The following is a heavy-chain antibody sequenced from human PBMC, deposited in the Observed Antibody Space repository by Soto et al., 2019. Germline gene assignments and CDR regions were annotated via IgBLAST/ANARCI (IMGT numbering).Heavy chain of an antibody. J-gene: IGHJ6*02. CDR2: IYTGGST. CDR1: GCSISSYY. Sequence: TLSLTCTVSGCSISSYYWSWIRQPAGKGLEWIGRIYTGGSTNYNPSLKSRVTMSVDTSKNQFSLKLSSVTAADTAVYYCARDVSSVRARTYYDFWSGYYYGMDVWGQGTTVTVSS. CDR3: ARDVSSVRARTYYDFWSGYYYGMDV. D-gene: IGHD3-3*01. V-gene: IGHV4-4*07.